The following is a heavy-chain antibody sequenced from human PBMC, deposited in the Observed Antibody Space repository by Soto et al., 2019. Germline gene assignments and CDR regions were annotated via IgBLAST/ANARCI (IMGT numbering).Heavy chain of an antibody. CDR3: ARGGNYDFWSGRRIPYYYYGMDV. V-gene: IGHV1-69*13. Sequence: GAPVKVSCKASGGTFSSYAMSWGRQAPGQGLEWMGGIIPIFGTANYAQKFQGRVTITADESTSTAYMELSSLRSEDTAVYYCARGGNYDFWSGRRIPYYYYGMDVWGQGTTVTVSS. CDR1: GGTFSSYA. J-gene: IGHJ6*02. D-gene: IGHD3-3*01. CDR2: IIPIFGTA.